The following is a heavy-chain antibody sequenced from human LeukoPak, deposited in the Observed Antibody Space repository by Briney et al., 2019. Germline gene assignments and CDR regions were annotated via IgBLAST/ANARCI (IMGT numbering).Heavy chain of an antibody. V-gene: IGHV3-11*04. Sequence: GGSLRLSCAASGFTFSDYYMSWIRQAPGKGLEWVSYISSSGSTIYYADSVKGRFTISRDNAKNSLYLQMNSLRTEDTAVYYCAKVLKPESSYGLPDYWGQGTLVTVSS. CDR3: AKVLKPESSYGLPDY. D-gene: IGHD3/OR15-3a*01. CDR1: GFTFSDYY. CDR2: ISSSGSTI. J-gene: IGHJ4*02.